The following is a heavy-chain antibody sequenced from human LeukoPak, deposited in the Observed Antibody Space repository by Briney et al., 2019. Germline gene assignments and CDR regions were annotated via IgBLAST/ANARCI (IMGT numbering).Heavy chain of an antibody. CDR2: IYTCGST. CDR3: AIQPLGYCSSTSCPNYYGMDV. D-gene: IGHD2-2*01. J-gene: IGHJ6*02. CDR1: GGSISSYY. Sequence: NTSETLSLTCTVSGGSISSYYWSWIRQPAGKGLEWIGRIYTCGSTNYNPSLKSRVTMSVDTSKNQFSLKLSSVTAADTAVYYCAIQPLGYCSSTSCPNYYGMDVWGQGTTVTVSS. V-gene: IGHV4-4*07.